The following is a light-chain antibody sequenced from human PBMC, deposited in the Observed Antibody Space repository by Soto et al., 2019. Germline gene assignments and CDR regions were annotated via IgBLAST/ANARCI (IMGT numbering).Light chain of an antibody. CDR1: SSDVGNYNL. V-gene: IGLV2-23*02. J-gene: IGLJ1*01. CDR3: CSYAGDSYV. CDR2: DVS. Sequence: QSVLTQPASVSGSPGQSITISCTGTSSDVGNYNLVSWYQQHPGKAPKLMIYDVSKRPSGVSNRFSGSKSGNTASLTISGLQADGEADYYCCSYAGDSYVFGTRTKLTVL.